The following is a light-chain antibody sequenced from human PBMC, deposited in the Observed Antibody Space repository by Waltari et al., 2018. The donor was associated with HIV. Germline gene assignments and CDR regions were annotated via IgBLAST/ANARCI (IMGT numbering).Light chain of an antibody. Sequence: QSVLTQPPSVSEAPRQRVTISCSGSSSNIGNNAVNWYQQLPGKAPKLLIYYDDLLPSGVSDRLCGSKSGTSASLAISGLQSEDEADYYCAAAWDDSLNGPVFGGGTKLTVL. CDR2: YDD. V-gene: IGLV1-36*01. CDR1: SSNIGNNA. CDR3: AAAWDDSLNGPV. J-gene: IGLJ2*01.